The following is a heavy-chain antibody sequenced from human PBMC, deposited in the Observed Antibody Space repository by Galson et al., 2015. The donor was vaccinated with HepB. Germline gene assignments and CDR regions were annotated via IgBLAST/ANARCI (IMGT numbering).Heavy chain of an antibody. CDR1: GFTFSSYA. D-gene: IGHD4-17*01. V-gene: IGHV3-30-3*01. J-gene: IGHJ3*02. Sequence: SLRLSCAASGFTFSSYAMHWVRQAPGKGLEWVAVISYDGSNKYYADSVKGRFTISRDNSKNTLYLQMNSLRAEDTAVYYCARTDYGDYGGDAFDIWGQGTMVTVSS. CDR2: ISYDGSNK. CDR3: ARTDYGDYGGDAFDI.